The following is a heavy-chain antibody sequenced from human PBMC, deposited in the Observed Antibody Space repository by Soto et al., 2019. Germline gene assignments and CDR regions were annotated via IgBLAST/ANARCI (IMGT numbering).Heavy chain of an antibody. V-gene: IGHV3-23*01. CDR3: AIDQGGYDRSYYYGMDV. D-gene: IGHD5-12*01. Sequence: GGSLRLSCAASGFTFSIYAMSWFRQAPGKGLEWVSAISGSGGSTYYADSVKGRFTISRDNSKNTLYLQMNSLRAEDTAVYYCAIDQGGYDRSYYYGMDVWGQGTTVTVSS. CDR1: GFTFSIYA. CDR2: ISGSGGST. J-gene: IGHJ6*02.